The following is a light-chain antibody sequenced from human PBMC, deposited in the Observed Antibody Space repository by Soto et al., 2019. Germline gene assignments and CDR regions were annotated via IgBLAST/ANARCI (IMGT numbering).Light chain of an antibody. J-gene: IGKJ4*01. V-gene: IGKV4-1*01. CDR3: QQYFSYPLT. CDR2: WAS. Sequence: DIVMTQSPDSLAVSLGERATISCKSSQTISYTSINKTYLAWYQQRPGQPHKLLIYWASIRGSGVPDRLSGSGFGKDFTLTISSLQTEDVAVYYCQQYFSYPLTFGGGTKVEVK. CDR1: QTISYTSINKTY.